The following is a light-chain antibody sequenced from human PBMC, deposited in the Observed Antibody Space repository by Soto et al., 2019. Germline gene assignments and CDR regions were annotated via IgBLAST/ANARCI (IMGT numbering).Light chain of an antibody. J-gene: IGLJ1*01. CDR1: SGDVGGYNY. CDR3: STYTSSSTSTNV. CDR2: DVS. Sequence: QSVLTQPASVSGSPGQSMTISCTGTSGDVGGYNYVSWYQQHPGKAPKLLIYDVSNWRSGVSNRVYGPKSCNTASLTISGRQAKDEAADYCSTYTSSSTSTNVSRTGTKLTVL. V-gene: IGLV2-14*01.